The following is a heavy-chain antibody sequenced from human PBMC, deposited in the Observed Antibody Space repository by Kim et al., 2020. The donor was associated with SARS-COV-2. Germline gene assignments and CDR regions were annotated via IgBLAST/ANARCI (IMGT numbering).Heavy chain of an antibody. CDR2: IYYSGST. V-gene: IGHV4-59*08. Sequence: SETLSLTCTVSGGSISSYYWSWIRQPPGKGLEWIGYIYYSGSTNYNPSLKSRVTISVDTSKNQFPLKLSSVTAADTAVYYCARHARGYCSGGSCKSGLYYFDYWGQGTLVTVSS. J-gene: IGHJ4*02. CDR3: ARHARGYCSGGSCKSGLYYFDY. D-gene: IGHD2-15*01. CDR1: GGSISSYY.